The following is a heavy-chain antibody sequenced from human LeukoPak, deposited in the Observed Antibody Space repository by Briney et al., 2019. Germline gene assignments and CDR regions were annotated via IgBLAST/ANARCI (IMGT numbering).Heavy chain of an antibody. CDR3: ARDLPYYDFWSGYYLNWFDP. D-gene: IGHD3-3*01. J-gene: IGHJ5*02. CDR2: IYTSGST. CDR1: GGSISSYY. Sequence: SETLSLTCTVPGGSISSYYWSWIRQPAGKGLEWIGRIYTSGSTNYNPSLKSRVTMSVDTSKNQFSLKLSSVTAADTAVYYCARDLPYYDFWSGYYLNWFDPWGQGTLVTVSS. V-gene: IGHV4-4*07.